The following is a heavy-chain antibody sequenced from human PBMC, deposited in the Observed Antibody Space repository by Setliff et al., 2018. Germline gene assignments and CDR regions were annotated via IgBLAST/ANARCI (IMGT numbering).Heavy chain of an antibody. J-gene: IGHJ3*02. CDR2: IYTSGTT. CDR1: GGSISSGSYY. V-gene: IGHV4-61*09. D-gene: IGHD3-22*01. CDR3: ASLGPGDYYDSSGYSGVIDI. Sequence: PSETLSLTCTVSGGSISSGSYYWSWIRQPAGKGLEWIGHIYTSGTTNYNPSLKSRVTISVDTSKNQFPLKLSSVTAADTAVYYCASLGPGDYYDSSGYSGVIDIWGQGTMVTVSS.